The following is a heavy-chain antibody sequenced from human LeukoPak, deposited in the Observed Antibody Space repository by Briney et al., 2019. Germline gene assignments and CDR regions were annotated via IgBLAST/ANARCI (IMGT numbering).Heavy chain of an antibody. D-gene: IGHD3-10*01. J-gene: IGHJ4*02. CDR2: INPNSGGT. Sequence: GASVKVSCKASGYTFTGYYMHWVRQAPGQGLEWMGWINPNSGGTNYAQKFQGRVTMTRDTSTSTAYMELSRLRSDDTAVYYCARAFYYGSGSYYFLYWGQGTLVTVSS. CDR1: GYTFTGYY. V-gene: IGHV1-2*02. CDR3: ARAFYYGSGSYYFLY.